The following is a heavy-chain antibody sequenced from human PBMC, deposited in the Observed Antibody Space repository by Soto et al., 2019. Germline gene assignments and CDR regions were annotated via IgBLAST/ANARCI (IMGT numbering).Heavy chain of an antibody. CDR1: GFSLSNRGVG. V-gene: IGHV2-5*02. CDR2: IYWDDDK. D-gene: IGHD5-12*01. CDR3: VHPRPYSGSQIDS. J-gene: IGHJ4*02. Sequence: QITLKESGPTLVKPTQTLTLTCTFSGFSLSNRGVGVGWVRQPPGQALEWLAFIYWDDDKRFSPSLKTRLTITKDISNNQVVLTLTNMGPVDTATYYCVHPRPYSGSQIDSWGQGTLVTVSS.